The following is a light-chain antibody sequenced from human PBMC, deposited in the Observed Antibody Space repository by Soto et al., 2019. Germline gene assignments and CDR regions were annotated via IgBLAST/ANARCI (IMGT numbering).Light chain of an antibody. CDR1: SSDVGGYDY. J-gene: IGLJ2*01. CDR2: EVN. CDR3: SSYTNSTIVL. V-gene: IGLV2-14*01. Sequence: QSVLTQPASVSGSPGQSITISCTGTSSDVGGYDYVSWYQHHPGKAPKLIISEVNIRPSGVSSRFSGSKSGDTASLTISGLQAEDEAHYYCSSYTNSTIVLFGGGTKLTVL.